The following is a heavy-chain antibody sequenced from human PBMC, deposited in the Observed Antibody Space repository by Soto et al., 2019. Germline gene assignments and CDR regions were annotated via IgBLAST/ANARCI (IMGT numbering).Heavy chain of an antibody. V-gene: IGHV4-38-2*01. D-gene: IGHD1-1*01. J-gene: IGHJ4*02. Sequence: ASETLSLTCAVSGDSISRGYHWAWIRQSPTKGLEWIASIYHTGTTYYNPSLTSRVTISVDTSQNQFSLNLRSVTAADSASYHCARLRVGATGRTDSDYWGPGTLVTVSS. CDR1: GDSISRGYH. CDR2: IYHTGTT. CDR3: ARLRVGATGRTDSDY.